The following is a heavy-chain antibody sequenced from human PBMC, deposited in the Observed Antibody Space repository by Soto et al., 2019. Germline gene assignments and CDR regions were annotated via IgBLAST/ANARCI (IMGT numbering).Heavy chain of an antibody. CDR2: LSYDGHNE. CDR1: GVAFSTYG. D-gene: IGHD3-10*01. J-gene: IGHJ4*02. Sequence: QVQLVESGGAVVQPGTSLRLSCAASGVAFSTYGVHWVRQAPGKGLEWVAILSYDGHNEYYTDSVKGRFTISRDTSRNTIDRQMDRLRAYDTSMYYCAKDRGFGEYLFDSWGQGTLVTVSS. V-gene: IGHV3-30*18. CDR3: AKDRGFGEYLFDS.